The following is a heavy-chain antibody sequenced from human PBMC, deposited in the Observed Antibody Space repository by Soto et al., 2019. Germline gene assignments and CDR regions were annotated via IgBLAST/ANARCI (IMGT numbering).Heavy chain of an antibody. CDR1: GYTFTSYG. J-gene: IGHJ4*02. V-gene: IGHV1-18*01. Sequence: ASVKVSCKASGYTFTSYGISWVRQAPGQGLEWMGWISAYNGNTNYAQKLQGRVTMTTDTSTSTAYMELRSLRSDDTAVYYCARWGEEMATIPSDYGDYGSVYWGQGTLVTVSS. CDR3: ARWGEEMATIPSDYGDYGSVY. CDR2: ISAYNGNT. D-gene: IGHD4-17*01.